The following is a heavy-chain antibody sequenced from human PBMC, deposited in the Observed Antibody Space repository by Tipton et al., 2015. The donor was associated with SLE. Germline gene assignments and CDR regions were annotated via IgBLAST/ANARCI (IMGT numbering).Heavy chain of an antibody. Sequence: TLSLTCAVYGGSFSGHYWSWIRQPPGKGLEWIGEINHSGSTNYNPSLKSRVTISVDTSKNQFSLKLSSVTAADTAVYYCATCGGDCLDAFDIWGQGTMVTVSS. CDR2: INHSGST. CDR3: ATCGGDCLDAFDI. V-gene: IGHV4-34*01. CDR1: GGSFSGHY. J-gene: IGHJ3*02. D-gene: IGHD2-21*01.